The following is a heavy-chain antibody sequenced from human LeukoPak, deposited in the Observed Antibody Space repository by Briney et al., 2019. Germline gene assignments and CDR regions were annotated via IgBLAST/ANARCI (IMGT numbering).Heavy chain of an antibody. J-gene: IGHJ6*02. CDR3: ARDENQWLVPYYYYGMDV. D-gene: IGHD6-19*01. CDR1: GYTFTSYY. CDR2: INPSGGST. V-gene: IGHV1-46*01. Sequence: ASVKVSCKASGYTFTSYYMHWVRQAPGQGLEWMGIINPSGGSTSYAQKFQGRVTMTRDTSTSTVYMELSSLRSEDTAVYFCARDENQWLVPYYYYGMDVWGQGTTVTVSS.